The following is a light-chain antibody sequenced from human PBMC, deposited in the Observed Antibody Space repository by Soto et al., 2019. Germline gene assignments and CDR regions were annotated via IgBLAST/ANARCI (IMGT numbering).Light chain of an antibody. CDR1: QSVSSN. Sequence: EIVMTQSPATLSVSPGERATLSCRASQSVSSNSAWYQQKPGQAPRLLIYGASTRATGIPARFSGSGSGTEFTLTISSLQSEDVAVYYCQQYNNWLPWTFGQGTKVEIK. CDR2: GAS. V-gene: IGKV3-15*01. J-gene: IGKJ1*01. CDR3: QQYNNWLPWT.